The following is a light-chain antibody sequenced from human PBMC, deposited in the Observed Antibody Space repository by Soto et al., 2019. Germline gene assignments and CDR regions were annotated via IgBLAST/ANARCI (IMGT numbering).Light chain of an antibody. CDR1: QDIRNH. CDR3: QQYDSLPYT. V-gene: IGKV1-33*01. CDR2: DAS. J-gene: IGKJ2*01. Sequence: DIQMTQSPLSLSASVGDRVTLTCRASQDIRNHLNWYQQQPGKAPKLLIYDASNLKTGVPSRFSGSGSGTDFTFTISSLQPEDSATYYCQQYDSLPYTFGQGTKLEIK.